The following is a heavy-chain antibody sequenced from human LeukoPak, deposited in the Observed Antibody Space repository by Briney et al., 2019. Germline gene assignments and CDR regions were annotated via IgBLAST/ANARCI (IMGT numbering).Heavy chain of an antibody. V-gene: IGHV5-51*01. Sequence: GESLKISCKGSGYSFTSYWIGWVRQMPGKGLEWMGIIYPGDSDTRYSPSFQGQVTISADKSISTAYLQWSSLKASDTAMYYCARSTICASCHPKIWFGEHFDYWGQGTLVTVSS. CDR3: ARSTICASCHPKIWFGEHFDY. J-gene: IGHJ4*02. CDR1: GYSFTSYW. CDR2: IYPGDSDT. D-gene: IGHD3-10*01.